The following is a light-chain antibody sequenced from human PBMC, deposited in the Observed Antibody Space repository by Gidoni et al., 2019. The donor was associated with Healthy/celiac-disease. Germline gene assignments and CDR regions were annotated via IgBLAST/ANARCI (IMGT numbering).Light chain of an antibody. J-gene: IGLJ2*01. CDR1: SPNIGAGYD. V-gene: IGLV1-40*01. Sequence: QSVLTQPPSVSGAPGQRVTISCTGSSPNIGAGYDVHWYQQLPGTAPKLLIYGNSNRPSGVPDRFSGSKSGTSASLAITGLQAEDEADYYCQSYDSSPSVVFGGGTKLTVL. CDR2: GNS. CDR3: QSYDSSPSVV.